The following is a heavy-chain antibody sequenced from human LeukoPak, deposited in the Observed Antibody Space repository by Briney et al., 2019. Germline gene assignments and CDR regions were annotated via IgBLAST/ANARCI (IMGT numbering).Heavy chain of an antibody. CDR3: ARGAKNGDYMDV. D-gene: IGHD2-8*01. J-gene: IGHJ6*03. CDR2: IYYSGST. CDR1: GGSISSYY. V-gene: IGHV4-59*01. Sequence: SETLSLTCTVSGGSISSYYWSWIRQPPGKGLEWIGYIYYSGSTNYNPSLKSRVTISVDTSKNQFPLKLSSVTAADTAVYYCARGAKNGDYMDVWGKGTTVTISS.